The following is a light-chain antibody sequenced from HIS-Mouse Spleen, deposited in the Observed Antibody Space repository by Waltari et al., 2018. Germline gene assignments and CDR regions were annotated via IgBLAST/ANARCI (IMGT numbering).Light chain of an antibody. CDR1: SSDVGSYNL. CDR2: EGS. CDR3: CSYAGSSTSVV. V-gene: IGLV2-23*01. Sequence: QSALTQPASVSGSPGQSITISCTGTSSDVGSYNLVSWCQQHPGKAPKPMIYEGSKRPSGVSNRFSGSKSGNTASLTISGLQAEDEADYYCCSYAGSSTSVVFGGGTKLTVL. J-gene: IGLJ2*01.